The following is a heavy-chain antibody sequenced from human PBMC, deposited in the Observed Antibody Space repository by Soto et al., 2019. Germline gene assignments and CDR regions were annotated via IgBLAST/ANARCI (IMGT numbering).Heavy chain of an antibody. V-gene: IGHV1-69*02. CDR1: GGTFSSYT. CDR3: AADMYYYDSSGYTLFDY. J-gene: IGHJ4*02. Sequence: SVKVSCKASGGTFSSYTISWVRQAPGQGLEWMGRIIPILGIANYAQKFQERVTITRDMSTSTAYMELSSLRSEDTAVYYCAADMYYYDSSGYTLFDYWGQGTLVTVSS. CDR2: IIPILGIA. D-gene: IGHD3-22*01.